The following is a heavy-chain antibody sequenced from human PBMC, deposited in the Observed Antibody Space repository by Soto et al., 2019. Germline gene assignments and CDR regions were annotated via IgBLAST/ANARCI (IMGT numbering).Heavy chain of an antibody. J-gene: IGHJ5*02. V-gene: IGHV4-39*01. CDR3: ARHEPLMAYQLLSGWFDP. CDR1: GGSISSSSYY. CDR2: IYYSGST. D-gene: IGHD2-2*01. Sequence: ASETLSLTCTVSGGSISSSSYYWGWIRQPPGKGLEWIGSIYYSGSTYYNPSLKSRVTISVDTSKNQFSLKLSSVTAADTAVYYCARHEPLMAYQLLSGWFDPWGQGTLVTVSS.